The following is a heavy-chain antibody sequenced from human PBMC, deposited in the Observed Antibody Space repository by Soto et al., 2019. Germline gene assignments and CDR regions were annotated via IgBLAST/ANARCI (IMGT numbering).Heavy chain of an antibody. CDR2: MNPNSGNT. Sequence: ASVKVSCKASGYTFTSYDINWVRQATGQGPEWMGWMNPNSGNTGYAQKFQGRVTMTRNTSISTAYMELSSLRSDDTAVYYCARWPYSYVHYHYGIDVWGQGTTVTVSS. D-gene: IGHD5-18*01. J-gene: IGHJ6*02. CDR1: GYTFTSYD. V-gene: IGHV1-8*01. CDR3: ARWPYSYVHYHYGIDV.